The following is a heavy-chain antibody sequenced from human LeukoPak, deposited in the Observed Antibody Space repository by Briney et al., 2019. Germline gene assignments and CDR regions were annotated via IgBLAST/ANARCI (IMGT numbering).Heavy chain of an antibody. CDR2: INPSGGST. Sequence: GASVKVSCKASGYSFSSYYMHWVRQAPGQGLEWMGIINPSGGSTSYAQKFQGRVTMTRDTSTSTVYMDLSGLRSEDTAVYYCARSYGDYAFDPWGQGTLVTVSS. J-gene: IGHJ5*02. CDR3: ARSYGDYAFDP. CDR1: GYSFSSYY. V-gene: IGHV1-46*01. D-gene: IGHD4-17*01.